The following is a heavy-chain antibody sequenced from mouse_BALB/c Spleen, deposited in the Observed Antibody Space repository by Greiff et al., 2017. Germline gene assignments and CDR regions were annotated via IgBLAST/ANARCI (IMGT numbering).Heavy chain of an antibody. Sequence: VKLVESGPGLVAPSQSLSITCTVSGFSLSRYSVHWVRQPPGKGLEWLGMIWGGGSTDYNSALKSRLSISKDNSKSQVFLKMNSLQTDDTAMYYCARNLYYYGSSYGGFAYWGQGTLVTVSA. CDR3: ARNLYYYGSSYGGFAY. V-gene: IGHV2-6-4*01. CDR1: GFSLSRYS. D-gene: IGHD1-1*01. CDR2: IWGGGST. J-gene: IGHJ3*01.